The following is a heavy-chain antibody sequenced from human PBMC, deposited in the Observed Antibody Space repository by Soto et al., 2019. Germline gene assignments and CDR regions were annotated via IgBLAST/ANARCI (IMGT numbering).Heavy chain of an antibody. Sequence: QMQLVESGGGAVQPGRSLRLSCAASGFSFSNHGMHWVRQAPGKGLDWVADISHGGSDTWYADSVKGRFTISRDNSKNAVYLQMDGLRREDRAIYYCVSGEGRYGQDTGCDYWGQGTLVTVSS. CDR3: VSGEGRYGQDTGCDY. CDR1: GFSFSNHG. D-gene: IGHD3-10*01. J-gene: IGHJ4*02. V-gene: IGHV3-30*03. CDR2: ISHGGSDT.